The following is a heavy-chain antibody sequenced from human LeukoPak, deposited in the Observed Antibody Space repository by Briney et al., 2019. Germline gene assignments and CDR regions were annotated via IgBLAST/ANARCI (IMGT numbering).Heavy chain of an antibody. V-gene: IGHV3-30*03. J-gene: IGHJ4*02. Sequence: GGSLRLSCAASGFTFSSYAMNWVRQAPGKGLEWVAVTSSDLNVKLYADSVEGRFTISRDNSRSTLYLQMNSLRPEDTAIYYCAREGYYGSGSPPSLYFDYWGQGTLVTVSS. CDR1: GFTFSSYA. CDR2: TSSDLNVK. CDR3: AREGYYGSGSPPSLYFDY. D-gene: IGHD3-10*01.